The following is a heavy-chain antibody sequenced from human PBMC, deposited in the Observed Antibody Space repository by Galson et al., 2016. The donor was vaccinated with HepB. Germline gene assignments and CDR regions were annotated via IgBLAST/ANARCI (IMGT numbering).Heavy chain of an antibody. Sequence: SLRLSCAASGFPFSSYAMRWVRQAPGKGLAWVSTISGAGTASYAYSVKGRFTISRDNSKNTLALQMDSLRVEDTALYFCFRVPRYYADYSSGVGDCWGQGTLLTVSS. CDR1: GFPFSSYA. D-gene: IGHD4-17*01. V-gene: IGHV3-23*01. CDR2: ISGAGTA. CDR3: FRVPRYYADYSSGVGDC. J-gene: IGHJ4*02.